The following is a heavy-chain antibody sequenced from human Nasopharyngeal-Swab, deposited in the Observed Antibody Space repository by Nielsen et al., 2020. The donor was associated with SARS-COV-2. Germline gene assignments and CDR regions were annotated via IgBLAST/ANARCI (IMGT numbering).Heavy chain of an antibody. CDR1: GFTFSSYS. CDR3: ARLNRYCSSTSCSYYYYGMDV. D-gene: IGHD2-2*01. CDR2: ISSSSSYI. Sequence: GESLKISCAASGFTFSSYSMNWVRQAPGKGLEWVSSISSSSSYIYYADSAKGRFTISRANAKNSLYLQMNSLRAEDTAVYYCARLNRYCSSTSCSYYYYGMDVWGQGTTVTVSS. J-gene: IGHJ6*02. V-gene: IGHV3-21*01.